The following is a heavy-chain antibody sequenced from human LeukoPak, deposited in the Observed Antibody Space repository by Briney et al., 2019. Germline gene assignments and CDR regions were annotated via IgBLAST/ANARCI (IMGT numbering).Heavy chain of an antibody. Sequence: GGSLRLSCAASGFTFDDYAMHWVRQAPGKGLEWVSGISWNSGSIGYADSVKGRFTISRDNAKNSLYLQMNSLRAEDTALYYCAKIPLWFGELLSSPDDYWGQGTLVTVSS. CDR2: ISWNSGSI. CDR1: GFTFDDYA. CDR3: AKIPLWFGELLSSPDDY. V-gene: IGHV3-9*01. J-gene: IGHJ4*02. D-gene: IGHD3-10*01.